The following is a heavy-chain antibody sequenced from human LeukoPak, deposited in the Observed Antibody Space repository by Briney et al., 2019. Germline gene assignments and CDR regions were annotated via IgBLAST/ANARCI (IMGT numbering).Heavy chain of an antibody. Sequence: ASVKVSCKASGYTFTGYYMHWVRQAPGRGLEWMGSINPSGGRTRYAQNFQGRVTMTRDTSTSTVYMEMSSLRSEDTAVYYCARGIAAAGTLYGYYMDVWGKGTTVTVPS. V-gene: IGHV1-46*01. CDR2: INPSGGRT. J-gene: IGHJ6*03. D-gene: IGHD6-13*01. CDR3: ARGIAAAGTLYGYYMDV. CDR1: GYTFTGYY.